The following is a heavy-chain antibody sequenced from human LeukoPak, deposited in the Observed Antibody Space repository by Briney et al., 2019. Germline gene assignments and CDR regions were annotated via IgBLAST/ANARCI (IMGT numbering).Heavy chain of an antibody. J-gene: IGHJ4*02. CDR1: GFIFSTNW. Sequence: GGSLRLSCAASGFIFSTNWMSWVRQAPGKGLEWVSSISSSSDYIYYADSMKGRFTISRDNARNSLYLQMNSLRAEDTAMYYCARGGRSAYFDWSPDYWGQGTLVTVSS. CDR3: ARGGRSAYFDWSPDY. D-gene: IGHD3-9*01. CDR2: ISSSSDYI. V-gene: IGHV3-21*01.